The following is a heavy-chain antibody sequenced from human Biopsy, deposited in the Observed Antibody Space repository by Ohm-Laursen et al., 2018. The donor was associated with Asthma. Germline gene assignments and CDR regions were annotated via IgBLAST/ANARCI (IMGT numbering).Heavy chain of an antibody. CDR1: YGSITSGGYY. V-gene: IGHV4-31*03. CDR2: IYYSGST. J-gene: IGHJ4*02. D-gene: IGHD3-22*01. CDR3: ARAQDYYDSRGYYRSFDY. Sequence: SQTLSLTCTVSYGSITSGGYYWTWIRQHPGKGLEWIGCIYYSGSTYYNPSLKSRVSISIDTSKNQFSLKLSSVTAADTAVYYCARAQDYYDSRGYYRSFDYWGQGTLVTVSS.